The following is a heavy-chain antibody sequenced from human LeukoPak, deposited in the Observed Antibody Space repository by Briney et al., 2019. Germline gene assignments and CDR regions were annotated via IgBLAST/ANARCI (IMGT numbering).Heavy chain of an antibody. J-gene: IGHJ4*02. V-gene: IGHV4-39*07. D-gene: IGHD3-3*01. Sequence: SETLSLTCTVSGGSISSSIYYWGWIRQPPGKGLEWIGNIYYSGRTYYNPSLNSRVTISVDTSRNQFSLKMSSVTAADTAVYYCARDSRSVWSGYYSEDWGQGTLVTVSS. CDR3: ARDSRSVWSGYYSED. CDR1: GGSISSSIYY. CDR2: IYYSGRT.